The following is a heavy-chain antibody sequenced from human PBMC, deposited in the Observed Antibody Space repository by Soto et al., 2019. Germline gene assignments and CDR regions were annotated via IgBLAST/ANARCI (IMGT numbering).Heavy chain of an antibody. Sequence: SETLSLTCTVSGGSISSYYWSWIRQPPGKGLEWIGYIYYSGSTNYNPSLKSRVTISVDTSKNQFSLKLSSVTAADTAVYYCARLAYKELVLDYWGQGTLVTVSS. J-gene: IGHJ4*02. V-gene: IGHV4-59*01. CDR2: IYYSGST. CDR3: ARLAYKELVLDY. CDR1: GGSISSYY. D-gene: IGHD6-6*01.